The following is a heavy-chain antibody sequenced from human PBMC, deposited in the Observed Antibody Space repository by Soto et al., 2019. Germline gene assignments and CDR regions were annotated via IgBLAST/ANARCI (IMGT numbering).Heavy chain of an antibody. J-gene: IGHJ6*02. Sequence: QVQLVQSGAEVKKPGASVKVSCKASGYTFTSYGISWVRQAPGQGLEWMGWISAYNGNTNYAQKLQGRVTMTTDTSKSTAYMQLRSLRSDDTAVYYCASNIVLVPAAPLGAYYYYGMDVWGQGTTVTVSS. CDR1: GYTFTSYG. D-gene: IGHD2-2*01. V-gene: IGHV1-18*01. CDR3: ASNIVLVPAAPLGAYYYYGMDV. CDR2: ISAYNGNT.